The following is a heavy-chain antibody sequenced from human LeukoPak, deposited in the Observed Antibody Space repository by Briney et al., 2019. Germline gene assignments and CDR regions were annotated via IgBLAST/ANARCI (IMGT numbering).Heavy chain of an antibody. CDR2: IIPMLGST. D-gene: IGHD3-22*01. Sequence: ASVKVSCKASGDTFSSYAISWVRQAPGQGPEWMGGIIPMLGSTIYVEKFQDRVTITADKSSSTCYMELSSLRSEDTAVYYCAREAADSSGYSMWWYFDLWGRGTLVTVSS. J-gene: IGHJ2*01. CDR1: GDTFSSYA. CDR3: AREAADSSGYSMWWYFDL. V-gene: IGHV1-69*06.